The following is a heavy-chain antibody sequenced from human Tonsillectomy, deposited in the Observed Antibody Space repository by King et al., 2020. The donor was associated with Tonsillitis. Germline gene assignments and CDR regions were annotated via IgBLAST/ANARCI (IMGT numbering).Heavy chain of an antibody. D-gene: IGHD2-21*02. Sequence: VQLVESGGGLVQPGGSLILSCAASGFPFNSDWMSWVRQAPGKGLEWVADINQDGSKTYYVASVRGRFTISRDNAKNSVYLQMYSLRAEETAVYYCAGDPHCGSDCYTLDFWGQGTLVTVSS. J-gene: IGHJ4*02. V-gene: IGHV3-7*03. CDR1: GFPFNSDW. CDR3: AGDPHCGSDCYTLDF. CDR2: INQDGSKT.